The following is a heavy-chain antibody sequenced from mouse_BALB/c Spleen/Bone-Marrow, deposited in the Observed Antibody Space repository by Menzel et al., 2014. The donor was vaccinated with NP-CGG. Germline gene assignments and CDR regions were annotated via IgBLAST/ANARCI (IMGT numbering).Heavy chain of an antibody. J-gene: IGHJ4*01. D-gene: IGHD2-14*01. V-gene: IGHV1S137*01. CDR2: ISGYYGDT. CDR3: ARSGKVRNAMDY. Sequence: QVQLQQSGAKLVRPGVPVKISWKGSGYTFTDHAMHWVKRSHAKSLEWIGLISGYYGDTIYNQKFKGKATMTVDKSSSTAYMELARLTSEDSAIYYCARSGKVRNAMDYWGQGTSVTVSS. CDR1: GYTFTDHA.